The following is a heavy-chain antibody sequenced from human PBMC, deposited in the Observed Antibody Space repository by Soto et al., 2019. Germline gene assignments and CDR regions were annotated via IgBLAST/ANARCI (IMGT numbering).Heavy chain of an antibody. CDR2: TYYRSKWNS. CDR3: VRGQFSAFDC. Sequence: QVQLHQSGPGLVKPSQTLSLTCAISGDSVSRTSDAWNWIRQSPSRGLEWLGRTYYRSKWNSDYAVSVRGRITINPDTSKSQFSLQLNSVTAEDTDVYYCVRGQFSAFDCWGQGTLVTVSS. J-gene: IGHJ4*02. V-gene: IGHV6-1*01. CDR1: GDSVSRTSDA.